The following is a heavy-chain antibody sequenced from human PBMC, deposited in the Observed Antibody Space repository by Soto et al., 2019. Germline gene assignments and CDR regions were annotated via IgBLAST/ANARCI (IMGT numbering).Heavy chain of an antibody. CDR1: GGSISSYY. CDR3: ARAPAPLYSSSWDDFDY. J-gene: IGHJ4*02. CDR2: IYYSGST. D-gene: IGHD6-13*01. Sequence: SETLSLTCTVSGGSISSYYWSWIRQPPGKGLEWIGYIYYSGSTNYNPSLKSRVTISVDTSKNQFSLKLSSVTAADTAVYYCARAPAPLYSSSWDDFDYWGQGTLVTVSS. V-gene: IGHV4-59*01.